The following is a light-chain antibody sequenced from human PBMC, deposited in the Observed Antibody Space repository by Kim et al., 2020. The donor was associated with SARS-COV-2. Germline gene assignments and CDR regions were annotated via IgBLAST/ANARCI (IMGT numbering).Light chain of an antibody. J-gene: IGLJ2*01. CDR2: ADD. CDR1: SGIIDDNY. CDR3: QSYNRSNVV. V-gene: IGLV6-57*03. Sequence: GQTVTATCTRSSGIIDDNYVQWYQQRPRGVPTAVCYADDQRPSGGSQRFSGSIDNSPNSASLTIYGMKTEDDADYYCQSYNRSNVVFGGGTQLTV.